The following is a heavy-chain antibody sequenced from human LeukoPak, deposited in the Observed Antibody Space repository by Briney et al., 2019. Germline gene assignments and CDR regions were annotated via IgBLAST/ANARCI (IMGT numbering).Heavy chain of an antibody. J-gene: IGHJ5*02. CDR1: GGSISSHY. CDR2: IYYSGST. CDR3: ARDSYDCSGGSCYANWFDP. V-gene: IGHV4-59*11. D-gene: IGHD2-15*01. Sequence: SETLSLTCTVSGGSISSHYWSWIRQPPGKGLEWIGYIYYSGSTNYNPSLKSRVTISVDTSKNQFSLKLSSVTAADTAVYYCARDSYDCSGGSCYANWFDPWGQGTLVTVSS.